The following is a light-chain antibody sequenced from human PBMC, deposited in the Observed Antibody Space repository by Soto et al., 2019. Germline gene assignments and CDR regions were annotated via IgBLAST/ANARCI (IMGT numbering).Light chain of an antibody. J-gene: IGKJ5*01. CDR1: QTVGTY. CDR2: DAS. V-gene: IGKV3-11*01. Sequence: EIVLTQFPVTLSLFPGETATLSCRASQTVGTYLAWYQQKPGQAPRLLISDASNRATGVPTRFSGSGSGTDFTLTISSLEPEDFAVYFCQQRNNWPRITFGQGTRLEIK. CDR3: QQRNNWPRIT.